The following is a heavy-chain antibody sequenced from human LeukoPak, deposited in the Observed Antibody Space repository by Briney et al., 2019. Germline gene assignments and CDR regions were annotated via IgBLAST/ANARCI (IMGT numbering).Heavy chain of an antibody. D-gene: IGHD3-3*01. J-gene: IGHJ6*02. CDR2: IYTSGST. V-gene: IGHV4-4*07. CDR3: ARGYYDFWSGYMTYGMDV. CDR1: GGSISSYY. Sequence: PSETLSLTCTVSGGSISSYYWSWIRQPAGKGLEWIGRIYTSGSTNYNPSLKSRVTMSVDTSKNQFSLKLSSVTAADMAVYYCARGYYDFWSGYMTYGMDVWGQGTTVTVSS.